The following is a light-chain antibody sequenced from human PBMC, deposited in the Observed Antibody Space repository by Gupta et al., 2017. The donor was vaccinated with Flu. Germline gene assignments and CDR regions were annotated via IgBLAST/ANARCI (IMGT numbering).Light chain of an antibody. Sequence: PGQRTVITCSGDKLGDKFACWYQQKPGQTPTLVIDKDSKRPSGVPERFSGSNSGNTATLTISGTQAMDEDDYYCQVWDSSTGVFGGGTKVTVL. CDR1: KLGDKF. CDR2: KDS. CDR3: QVWDSSTGV. J-gene: IGLJ2*01. V-gene: IGLV3-1*01.